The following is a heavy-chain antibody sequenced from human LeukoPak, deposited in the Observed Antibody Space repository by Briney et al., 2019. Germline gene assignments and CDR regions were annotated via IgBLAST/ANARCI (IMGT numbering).Heavy chain of an antibody. D-gene: IGHD3-3*01. V-gene: IGHV3-23*01. CDR3: AKDWIHFNPVFDRFDS. J-gene: IGHJ4*02. CDR1: GFPFETNA. Sequence: PGGSLRLSCATSGFPFETNARSWVRQAPGKGLEWVATIGNTETFYADSVTGRFTISRDNSKNTVNLQMNRLRVEDTAIYYCAKDWIHFNPVFDRFDSWGQGTLVTVS. CDR2: IGNTET.